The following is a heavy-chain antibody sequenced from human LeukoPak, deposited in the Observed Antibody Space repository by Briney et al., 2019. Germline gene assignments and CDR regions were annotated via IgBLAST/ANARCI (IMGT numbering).Heavy chain of an antibody. D-gene: IGHD3-22*01. CDR2: IYYSGST. CDR3: ARVYYDSSGYLLFDY. V-gene: IGHV4-59*08. Sequence: SETLSLTCTVSGGSISSYYWSWIRQPPGKGLEWIGCIYYSGSTNYNPSLKSRVTISVDTSKNQFSLKLSSVTAADTAVYYCARVYYDSSGYLLFDYWGQGTLVTVSS. CDR1: GGSISSYY. J-gene: IGHJ4*02.